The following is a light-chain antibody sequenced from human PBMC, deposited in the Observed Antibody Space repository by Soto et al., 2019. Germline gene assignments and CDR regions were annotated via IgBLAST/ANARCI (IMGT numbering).Light chain of an antibody. CDR2: EVS. CDR3: SSFAVNNNLV. CDR1: SSDAGGYNY. V-gene: IGLV2-8*01. Sequence: QSALTQPPSASGSPGQSVTISCTGTSSDAGGYNYVSWYQQHPGKAPKLMISEVSKRPSGVPDRFSGSKSGNTASLTVSGLQAEDEADYYCSSFAVNNNLVFGGGTKVTVL. J-gene: IGLJ2*01.